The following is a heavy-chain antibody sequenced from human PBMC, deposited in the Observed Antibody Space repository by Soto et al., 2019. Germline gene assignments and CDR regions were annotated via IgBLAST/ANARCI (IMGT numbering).Heavy chain of an antibody. V-gene: IGHV6-1*01. J-gene: IGHJ4*01. CDR2: TYYRSKWYY. CDR3: ARGEQYSGRIFDY. CDR1: GDSVSSNSAG. Sequence: SQTLSLPCAITGDSVSSNSAGWSWVRQSPSRGLEWLGRTYYRSKWYYEYAVSVRSRITINPDTSKNQYSLRLNSVTPEDTAVYFCARGEQYSGRIFDYWGQGTLVTVSS. D-gene: IGHD1-26*01.